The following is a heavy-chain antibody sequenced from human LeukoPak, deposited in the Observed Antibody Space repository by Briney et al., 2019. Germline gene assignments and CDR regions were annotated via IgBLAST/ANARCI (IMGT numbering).Heavy chain of an antibody. CDR3: ARDRAANQDWVEFDP. Sequence: SETLSLTCAVYGGSFSGYYWSWIRQPPGKGLEWIGEINHSGSTNYNPSLKSRVTISVDTSKNQFSLKLSSVTAADTAVYFCARDRAANQDWVEFDPWGQGTPVIVSS. CDR1: GGSFSGYY. CDR2: INHSGST. V-gene: IGHV4-34*01. J-gene: IGHJ5*02. D-gene: IGHD3/OR15-3a*01.